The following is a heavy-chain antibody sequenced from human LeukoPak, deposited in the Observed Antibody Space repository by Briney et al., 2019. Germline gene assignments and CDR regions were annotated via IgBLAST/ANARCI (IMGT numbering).Heavy chain of an antibody. CDR1: GFTFSSYG. V-gene: IGHV3-30*02. Sequence: PGGSLRLSCAASGFTFSSYGMHWGRQAPGKGLEWGAVIWYGGSNKYYADSVKGRFTISRDNSKDTLYLQMNSLRAEDTAVYYCAKGGTAAVFDYWGQGTLVTVSS. CDR3: AKGGTAAVFDY. J-gene: IGHJ4*02. CDR2: IWYGGSNK. D-gene: IGHD1-1*01.